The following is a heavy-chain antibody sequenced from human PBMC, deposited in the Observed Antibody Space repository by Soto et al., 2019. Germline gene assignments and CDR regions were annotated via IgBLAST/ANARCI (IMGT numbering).Heavy chain of an antibody. V-gene: IGHV1-3*01. CDR2: INAGNGNT. Sequence: GASVKVSSKASGYTFTSYAMHWVRQAPGQRLEWMGWINAGNGNTKYSQKFQGRVTITRDTSASTAYMELSSLRSEDTAVYYCARAGDIVAPFDYWGQGTLVTVS. CDR1: GYTFTSYA. CDR3: ARAGDIVAPFDY. J-gene: IGHJ4*02. D-gene: IGHD5-12*01.